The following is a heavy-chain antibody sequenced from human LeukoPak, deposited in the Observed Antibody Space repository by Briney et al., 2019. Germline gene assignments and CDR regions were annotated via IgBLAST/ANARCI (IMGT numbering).Heavy chain of an antibody. J-gene: IGHJ5*02. CDR2: IIPIFGTA. CDR1: VGTFSSYA. V-gene: IGHV1-69*13. Sequence: SSVKVSCKASVGTFSSYAISWVRQPPGQGLEWMGGIIPIFGTANYAQNFQRRVTITADEYTSTAYMELSSLRSEDTAVYYCARDLEDCSSTSCPLNWFDPWGQGTLVTVSS. D-gene: IGHD2-2*01. CDR3: ARDLEDCSSTSCPLNWFDP.